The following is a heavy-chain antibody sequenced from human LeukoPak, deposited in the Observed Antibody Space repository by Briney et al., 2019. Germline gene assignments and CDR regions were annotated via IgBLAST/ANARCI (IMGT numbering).Heavy chain of an antibody. V-gene: IGHV5-51*01. J-gene: IGHJ6*02. CDR3: ARSYDYVWGSYRTTPHGRLYYYYGMDV. CDR2: INPGDSDT. Sequence: GAPLQISCKGSGSRFTASWLGWVRQLPGKGLEGMGIINPGDSDTRYSTSFQGQVTISADKSISTAYLQWSSLKASDTAMYYCARSYDYVWGSYRTTPHGRLYYYYGMDVWGQGTTVTVSS. CDR1: GSRFTASW. D-gene: IGHD3-16*02.